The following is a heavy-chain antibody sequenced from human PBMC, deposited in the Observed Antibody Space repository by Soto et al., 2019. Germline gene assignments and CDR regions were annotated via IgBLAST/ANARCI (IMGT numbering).Heavy chain of an antibody. CDR2: ISYDEIDK. V-gene: IGHV3-30*04. Sequence: GGSLRLSCAASGFTFSNYTMHWVRQAPGKGLEWVALISYDEIDKYFADAVKGRFTISRDDSKNTLYLQMDSLRAEDTAVYYCAGRSGSSDYWGRGTLVTVSS. J-gene: IGHJ4*02. CDR1: GFTFSNYT. D-gene: IGHD3-10*01. CDR3: AGRSGSSDY.